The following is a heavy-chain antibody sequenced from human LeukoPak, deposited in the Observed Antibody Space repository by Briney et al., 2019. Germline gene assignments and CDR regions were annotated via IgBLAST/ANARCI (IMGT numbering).Heavy chain of an antibody. J-gene: IGHJ6*02. CDR2: IWYDGSNK. V-gene: IGHV3-33*01. D-gene: IGHD6-19*01. CDR3: ARERRIAVAGVYYYYYYGMDV. Sequence: GGSLRLSCAASGFTFSSYGMHWVRQAPGKGLAWVAVIWYDGSNKYYADSVNGRFTISRDNSKNTLYLQLNSLRAEDTAVYYCARERRIAVAGVYYYYYYGMDVWGQGTTVTVSS. CDR1: GFTFSSYG.